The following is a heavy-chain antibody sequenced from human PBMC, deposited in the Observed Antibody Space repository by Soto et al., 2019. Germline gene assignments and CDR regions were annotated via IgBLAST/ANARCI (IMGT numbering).Heavy chain of an antibody. D-gene: IGHD6-19*01. Sequence: SETLSLTCSVSGGSISTVGHYWTWIRQPPGKGLEWIGSIYHTGSTYYSKSLRSRLTMSVDTSKSQFSLRLSSVTAADTAVYFCARGRGRYSSGWSWFDPWGQGILVTVSS. CDR3: ARGRGRYSSGWSWFDP. CDR2: IYHTGST. V-gene: IGHV4-31*03. J-gene: IGHJ5*02. CDR1: GGSISTVGHY.